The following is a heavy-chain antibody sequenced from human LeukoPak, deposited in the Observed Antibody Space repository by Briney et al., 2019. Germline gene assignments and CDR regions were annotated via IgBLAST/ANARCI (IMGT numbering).Heavy chain of an antibody. CDR2: ISGNGDYT. V-gene: IGHV3-23*01. D-gene: IGHD4/OR15-4a*01. CDR3: AKGQDANYLPLDL. Sequence: PGGSLRLSCAASGFNFKYYAMTWVRQAPGKGLEWVSSISGNGDYTYYADSVKGRFTISRDNSKDTLYLQVNSLRAEDMAVFHCAKGQDANYLPLDLWGRGTLVTVSS. J-gene: IGHJ2*01. CDR1: GFNFKYYA.